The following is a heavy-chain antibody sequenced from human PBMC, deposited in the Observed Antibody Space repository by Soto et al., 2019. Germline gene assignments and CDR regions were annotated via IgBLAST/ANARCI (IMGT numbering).Heavy chain of an antibody. CDR2: INHNGST. J-gene: IGHJ4*02. D-gene: IGHD3-22*01. V-gene: IGHV4-31*02. Sequence: SETLSLTCRVSGASIRSRFSYWTWLRQRPGRGLERIRYINHNGSTYSNPTLRNRIVLSVDTSKNQFSKQLNSVTVADTGVYYCARDCGPYDGSRYMYPFDYWGQGALVTVSS. CDR1: GASIRSRFSY. CDR3: ARDCGPYDGSRYMYPFDY.